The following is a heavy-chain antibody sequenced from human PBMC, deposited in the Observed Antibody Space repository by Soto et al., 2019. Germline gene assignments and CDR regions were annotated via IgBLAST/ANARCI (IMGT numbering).Heavy chain of an antibody. Sequence: ASVKVSCKASGYTFTSYYMHWVRQAPGQGLEWMGIINPSGGSTSYAQKFQGRVPMTTDTSTTTAYMELTSLTSDDTAIYYCARAISLIMAAPACWGQGTLVTVSS. CDR3: ARAISLIMAAPAC. D-gene: IGHD2-8*01. J-gene: IGHJ4*02. CDR2: INPSGGST. V-gene: IGHV1-46*01. CDR1: GYTFTSYY.